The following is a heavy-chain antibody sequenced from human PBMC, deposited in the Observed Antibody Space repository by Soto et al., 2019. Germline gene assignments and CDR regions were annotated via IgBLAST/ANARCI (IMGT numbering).Heavy chain of an antibody. CDR2: INAGNGNT. J-gene: IGHJ6*02. CDR1: GYTFTSYA. D-gene: IGHD3-3*01. V-gene: IGHV1-3*01. CDR3: ARTDFWSGYPRVRAYYGTDV. Sequence: GASVKVSCKASGYTFTSYAMHWVRQAPGQRLEWMGWINAGNGNTKYSQKFQGRVTITRDTSAGTAYMELSSLRSEDTAVYYCARTDFWSGYPRVRAYYGTDVWGQGTTVTVS.